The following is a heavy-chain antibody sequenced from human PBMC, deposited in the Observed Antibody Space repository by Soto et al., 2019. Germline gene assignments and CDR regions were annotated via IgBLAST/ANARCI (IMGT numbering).Heavy chain of an antibody. CDR1: GGTFSSYA. CDR3: ARDETAVDTAMVRRFDY. D-gene: IGHD5-18*01. J-gene: IGHJ4*02. V-gene: IGHV1-69*13. Sequence: SVKVSCKASGGTFSSYAISWARQAPGQGLEWMGGIIPIFGTANYAQKFQGRVTITADESTSTAYMELSSLRSEDTAVYYCARDETAVDTAMVRRFDYWGQGTLVTVSS. CDR2: IIPIFGTA.